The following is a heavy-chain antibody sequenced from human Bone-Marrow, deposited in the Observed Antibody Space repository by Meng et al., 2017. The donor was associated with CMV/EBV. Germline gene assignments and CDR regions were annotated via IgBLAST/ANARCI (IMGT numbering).Heavy chain of an antibody. CDR1: GFTFSNYA. Sequence: CAAFGFTFSNYAMNWVRQAPGKGLEWVSAISSSTDSAYYADSVKGRFTISRDNSKNTLYLQLNYLSAEDTAVYFCVKGLRRSGYNSNYWGHGTLVTVSS. V-gene: IGHV3-23*01. J-gene: IGHJ4*01. D-gene: IGHD5-24*01. CDR3: VKGLRRSGYNSNY. CDR2: ISSSTDSA.